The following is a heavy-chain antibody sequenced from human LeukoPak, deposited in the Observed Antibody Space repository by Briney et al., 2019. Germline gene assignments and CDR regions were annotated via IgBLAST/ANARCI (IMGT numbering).Heavy chain of an antibody. V-gene: IGHV3-13*01. Sequence: GGSLRLSCTVSGFTVSSNSMSWVRHATGKGLEWVSAIGTAGDTYYPGSVKGRFTISRENAKNSLYLQMNSLRAGDTAVYYCAELGITMIGGVWGKGTTVTISS. CDR3: AELGITMIGGV. D-gene: IGHD3-10*02. CDR1: GFTVSSNS. CDR2: IGTAGDT. J-gene: IGHJ6*04.